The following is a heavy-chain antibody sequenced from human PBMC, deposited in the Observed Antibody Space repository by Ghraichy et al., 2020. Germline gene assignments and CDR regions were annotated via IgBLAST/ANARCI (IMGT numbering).Heavy chain of an antibody. CDR3: ARDNYLDY. V-gene: IGHV3-48*04. J-gene: IGHJ4*02. Sequence: LSHTCGASGFTFSNYSMNWVRQAPGKGLEWISYISGSFNTIYYADSVKGRFTISRDNARDSLFLQMNSLRADDTAVYYCARDNYLDYWGQGTLVTVSS. CDR2: ISGSFNTI. CDR1: GFTFSNYS.